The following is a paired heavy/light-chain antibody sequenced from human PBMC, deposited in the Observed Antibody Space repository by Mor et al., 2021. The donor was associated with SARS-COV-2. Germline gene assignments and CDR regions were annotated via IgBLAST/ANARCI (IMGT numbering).Heavy chain of an antibody. V-gene: IGHV3-23*01. J-gene: IGHJ4*02. CDR2: ISGSGGGT. Sequence: EVHLLESGGDLVQPGGSLRLSCAASGFSFTTYAMSWVRQAPGKGLEWVSGISGSGGGTYYADSVKGRFTISRDNSKNTLYLQMNSLRDEDTAVYYCAKESGGALVRGLVTDYWGQGTLVTVSS. D-gene: IGHD3-10*01. CDR1: GFSFTTYA. CDR3: AKESGGALVRGLVTDY.
Light chain of an antibody. CDR2: LNSDGSH. CDR3: ETWGTGIRA. CDR1: SGHSSYA. Sequence: QLVLTQSPSASASLGASVKLTCTLSSGHSSYAIAWHQQQPEKGPRYFMRLNSDGSHSKGVGIPDRFSGSSSGTERYLTISSLQSEDEADYYCETWGTGIRAFGGGTKLTVL. V-gene: IGLV4-69*01. J-gene: IGLJ3*02.